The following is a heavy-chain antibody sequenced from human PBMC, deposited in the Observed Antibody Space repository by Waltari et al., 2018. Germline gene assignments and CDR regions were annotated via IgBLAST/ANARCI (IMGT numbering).Heavy chain of an antibody. CDR3: ARDGDRNYDY. CDR1: GFTFSEYW. CDR2: IKTDGREE. J-gene: IGHJ4*02. V-gene: IGHV3-7*01. Sequence: EVQLVESGGGLVQPGGSLRLSCSTSGFTFSEYWRTWVRQAPGKGLEWVGNIKTDGREEYYTDSVKGRFIISRDNAKNSLFLQMDSLRVEDTAVYYCARDGDRNYDYWGQGTLVTVSS. D-gene: IGHD1-7*01.